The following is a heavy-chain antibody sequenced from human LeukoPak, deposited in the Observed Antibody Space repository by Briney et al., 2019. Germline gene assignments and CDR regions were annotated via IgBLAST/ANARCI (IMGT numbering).Heavy chain of an antibody. CDR3: ARDQSYYGSGGYSEGFDY. CDR2: ISYDGSNK. D-gene: IGHD3-10*01. J-gene: IGHJ4*02. CDR1: GFTFSSYA. Sequence: GGSLRLSCAASGFTFSSYAMHWVRQAPGKGLEWVAVISYDGSNKYYADSVKGRFTISRDNSKNTLYLQMNSLRAEDTAVYYCARDQSYYGSGGYSEGFDYWGQGTLVTVSS. V-gene: IGHV3-30-3*01.